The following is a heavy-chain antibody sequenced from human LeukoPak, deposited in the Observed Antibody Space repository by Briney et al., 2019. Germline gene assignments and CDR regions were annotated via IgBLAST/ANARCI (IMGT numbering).Heavy chain of an antibody. CDR1: GGPISSYY. V-gene: IGHV4-39*01. CDR2: IYYSGST. Sequence: PSETLSLTCTVSGGPISSYYWGWIRQPPGKGLEWIGSIYYSGSTYYNPSLKSRVTISVDTSKNQFSLKLSSVTAADTAVYYCASLSTSSHQPLLYGTFDYWGQGTLVTVSS. CDR3: ASLSTSSHQPLLYGTFDY. D-gene: IGHD2-2*02. J-gene: IGHJ4*02.